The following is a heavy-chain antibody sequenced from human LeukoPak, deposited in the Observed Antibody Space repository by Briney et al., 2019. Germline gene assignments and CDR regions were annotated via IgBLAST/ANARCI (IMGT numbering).Heavy chain of an antibody. CDR1: GVSVNSGSYY. CDR3: ATSQCGSDCYLAGDY. D-gene: IGHD2-21*02. CDR2: IYYTGIT. J-gene: IGHJ4*02. Sequence: ASETLSLTCAVSGVSVNSGSYYWSWIRQHPGKGLEWIGYIYYTGITNYNPSLKSRVTISVDTSKNQFSLNLNSVTAADTAVYYCATSQCGSDCYLAGDYWGQGTLVTVSS. V-gene: IGHV4-61*01.